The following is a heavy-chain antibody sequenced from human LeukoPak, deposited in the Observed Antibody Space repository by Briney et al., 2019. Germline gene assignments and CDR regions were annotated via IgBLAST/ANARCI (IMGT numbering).Heavy chain of an antibody. Sequence: SETLSLTCTVSGGSISSSSYYWGWIRQPPGKGLEWIGYIYYSGSTNYNPSLKSRVTISVDTSKNQFSLKLSSVTAADTAVYYCARDNWNYGSSMDVWGQGTTVTVSS. CDR2: IYYSGST. J-gene: IGHJ6*02. CDR1: GGSISSSSYY. D-gene: IGHD1-7*01. CDR3: ARDNWNYGSSMDV. V-gene: IGHV4-61*01.